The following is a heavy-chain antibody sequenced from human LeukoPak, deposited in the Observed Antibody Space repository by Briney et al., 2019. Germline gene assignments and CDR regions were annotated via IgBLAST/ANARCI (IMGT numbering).Heavy chain of an antibody. J-gene: IGHJ3*02. CDR1: GGSISSGGYS. Sequence: SQTLSLTCAVSGGSISSGGYSWSWIRQPAGKGLEWIGYIYHSGSTYYNPSLKSRVTISVDRSKNQFSLKLSSVTAADTAVYYCATDSSGYLGAFDIWGQGTMVTVSS. CDR2: IYHSGST. CDR3: ATDSSGYLGAFDI. D-gene: IGHD3-22*01. V-gene: IGHV4-30-2*01.